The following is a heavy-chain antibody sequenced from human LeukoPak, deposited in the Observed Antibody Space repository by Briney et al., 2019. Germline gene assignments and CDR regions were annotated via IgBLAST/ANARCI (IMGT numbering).Heavy chain of an antibody. CDR3: ARVGYGDYVSYYYYYMDV. CDR1: GGSLSRYY. V-gene: IGHV4-59*01. Sequence: SGTLSLTCAGSGGSLSRYYWSWIRQPPGKGLEGVGYVYYSGRTNYNPSLKSRVTISVDTSKTQFSLKLSSVTAADTAVYYCARVGYGDYVSYYYYYMDVWGKGTTVTVS. D-gene: IGHD4-17*01. CDR2: VYYSGRT. J-gene: IGHJ6*03.